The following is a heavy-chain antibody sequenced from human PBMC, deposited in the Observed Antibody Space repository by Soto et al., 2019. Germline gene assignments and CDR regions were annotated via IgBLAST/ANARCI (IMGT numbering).Heavy chain of an antibody. CDR2: IWYDGSNK. CDR3: AREIYCSGGSCYRDEGYFDY. CDR1: GFTFSSYG. Sequence: GGSLRLSCAASGFTFSSYGMHWVRQAPGKGLEWVAVIWYDGSNKYYADSVKGRFTISRDNSKNKLYLQMNSLRAEDTAVYYCAREIYCSGGSCYRDEGYFDYWGQGTLVTVSS. J-gene: IGHJ4*02. D-gene: IGHD2-15*01. V-gene: IGHV3-33*01.